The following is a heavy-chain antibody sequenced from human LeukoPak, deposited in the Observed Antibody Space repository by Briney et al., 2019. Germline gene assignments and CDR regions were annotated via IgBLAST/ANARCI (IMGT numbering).Heavy chain of an antibody. D-gene: IGHD3-22*01. J-gene: IGHJ5*02. CDR3: AALAPYYDSSGYYYHWFDP. Sequence: KPSETLSLTCAVYGGSFSGYYWSWIRQPPGKGLEWIGEINHSGSTNYNPSLKSRVTISVDTSKNQFSLKLSSVTAADTAVYYCAALAPYYDSSGYYYHWFDPWGQGTLVTVSS. CDR1: GGSFSGYY. V-gene: IGHV4-34*01. CDR2: INHSGST.